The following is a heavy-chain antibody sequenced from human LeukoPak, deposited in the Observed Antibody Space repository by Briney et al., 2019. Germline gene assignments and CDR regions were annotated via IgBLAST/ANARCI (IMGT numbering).Heavy chain of an antibody. CDR1: GFTFSSYS. D-gene: IGHD3-22*01. Sequence: PGGSLRLSCAASGFTFSSYSMNWVRQAPGKGLEGVSSISSSSSYIYYAESVKGRFTIYRDNAKNSLYLQMNSLRAEDTAVYYCASAYYYDSSRVDYWGQGTLVTVSS. J-gene: IGHJ4*02. V-gene: IGHV3-21*01. CDR2: ISSSSSYI. CDR3: ASAYYYDSSRVDY.